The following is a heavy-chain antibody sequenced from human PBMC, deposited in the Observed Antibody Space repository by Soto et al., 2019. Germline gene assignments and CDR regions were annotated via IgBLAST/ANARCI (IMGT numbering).Heavy chain of an antibody. CDR1: GGSISSYY. Sequence: PSETLSLTCTVSGGSISSYYWSWIRQPPGKGLEWIGYIYYSGSTNYNPSLKSRVTISADTSKNQFSLKLSSVTAADTAVYYCARHGGGYCSGGSCYPHFDYWGQGTLVTVSS. D-gene: IGHD2-15*01. J-gene: IGHJ4*02. CDR2: IYYSGST. CDR3: ARHGGGYCSGGSCYPHFDY. V-gene: IGHV4-59*08.